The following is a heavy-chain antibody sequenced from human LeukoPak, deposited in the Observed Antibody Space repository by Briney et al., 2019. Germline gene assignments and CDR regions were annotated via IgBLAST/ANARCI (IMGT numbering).Heavy chain of an antibody. CDR3: ARDRITMVRGVTVAGY. J-gene: IGHJ4*02. CDR2: INPNSGGT. D-gene: IGHD3-10*01. Sequence: ASVKVSCKASGYTFTGYYMHWVRQAPGQGLEWMGWINPNSGGTNYAQKFQGRVTMTRDTSISTAYMELSRLRSDDTAVYYCARDRITMVRGVTVAGYWGQGTLVTVSS. V-gene: IGHV1-2*02. CDR1: GYTFTGYY.